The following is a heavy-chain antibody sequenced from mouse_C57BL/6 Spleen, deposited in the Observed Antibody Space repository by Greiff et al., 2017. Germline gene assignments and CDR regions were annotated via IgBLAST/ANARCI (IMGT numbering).Heavy chain of an antibody. D-gene: IGHD4-1*02. CDR3: TGQLGRYWYFDV. CDR2: IRLTSDNYAT. Sequence: EVHLVESGGGLVQPGGSMKLSCVASGFTSSNYWMNWVRQSPEKGLEWVAQIRLTSDNYATHYAESVKGRFTISRDDSKSSVYLQMNKLRAEDTGIYYCTGQLGRYWYFDVWGTGTTVTVSS. J-gene: IGHJ1*03. V-gene: IGHV6-3*01. CDR1: GFTSSNYW.